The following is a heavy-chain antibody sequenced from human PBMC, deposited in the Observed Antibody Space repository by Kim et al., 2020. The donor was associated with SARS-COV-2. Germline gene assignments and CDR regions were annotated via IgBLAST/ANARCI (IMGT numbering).Heavy chain of an antibody. Sequence: DPGKGPFTISRDNSQNTLYLQMNSLRAEDTAVYYCARGRASSSWYWMFDYWGQGTLVTVSS. V-gene: IGHV3-30*07. J-gene: IGHJ4*02. D-gene: IGHD6-13*01. CDR3: ARGRASSSWYWMFDY.